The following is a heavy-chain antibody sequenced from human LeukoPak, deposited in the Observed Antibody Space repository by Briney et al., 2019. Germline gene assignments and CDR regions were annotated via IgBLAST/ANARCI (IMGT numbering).Heavy chain of an antibody. V-gene: IGHV3-48*03. J-gene: IGHJ6*02. Sequence: SGGSLRLSCAASGFTFSSYEMNWVGQAPGKGLEWVSYISSSGSTIYYADSVKGRFTISRDNAKNSLYLQMNSLRAEDTAVYYCARDYGDYLYYYYYGMDVWGQGTTVTVSS. CDR1: GFTFSSYE. D-gene: IGHD4-17*01. CDR2: ISSSGSTI. CDR3: ARDYGDYLYYYYYGMDV.